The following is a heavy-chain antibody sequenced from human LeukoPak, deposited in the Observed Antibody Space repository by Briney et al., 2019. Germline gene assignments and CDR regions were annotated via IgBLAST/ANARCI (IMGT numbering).Heavy chain of an antibody. J-gene: IGHJ4*02. D-gene: IGHD5-24*01. Sequence: LPGGSLRLSCAASGVTFSSYGRSWVRQPPGKGLEWVSALSGNGAGTHYADSVKGRFTISRDNAKNTLYLQMSSLRAEDTAVYCCAKVHGDGYNLDYWGQGTMVTVSS. CDR3: AKVHGDGYNLDY. V-gene: IGHV3-23*01. CDR1: GVTFSSYG. CDR2: LSGNGAGT.